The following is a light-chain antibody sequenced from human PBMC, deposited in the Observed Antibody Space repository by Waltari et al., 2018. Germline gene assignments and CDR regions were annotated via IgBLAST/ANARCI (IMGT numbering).Light chain of an antibody. Sequence: LTQSPGTLSLPPGERATRSCRASQSVSRALRTLAWYQQKPGQAPRLLIHAPSPRATGIPDRFSGSGSGTDFTLTISRLEPDEFAVYYCQRYGTLPATFGQGTQVEIK. CDR3: QRYGTLPAT. J-gene: IGKJ1*01. CDR2: APS. V-gene: IGKV3-20*01. CDR1: QSVSRALRT.